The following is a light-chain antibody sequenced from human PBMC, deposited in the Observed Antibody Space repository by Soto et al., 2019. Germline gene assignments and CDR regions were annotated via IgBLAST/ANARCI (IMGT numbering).Light chain of an antibody. CDR2: WAS. J-gene: IGKJ1*01. CDR3: QQYYNTPWT. Sequence: DFVMTQSPDSLAVSLGERATINCRSSQTVLYNSNSKNYLAWYQQKPGQPPKLLIYWASIRDSGVPARFSGSGSGTDFTLTISSLQAEDVPVYYCQQYYNTPWTFGQGTKVEIK. CDR1: QTVLYNSNSKNY. V-gene: IGKV4-1*01.